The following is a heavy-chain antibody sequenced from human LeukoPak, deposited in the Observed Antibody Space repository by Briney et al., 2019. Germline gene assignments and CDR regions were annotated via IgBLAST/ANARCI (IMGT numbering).Heavy chain of an antibody. CDR2: ISTGSSYI. V-gene: IGHV3-21*01. D-gene: IGHD2-15*01. Sequence: PGGSLRLSCESSGFTFSSYSMNWVRQAPGKGLEWVSSISTGSSYIFYADSVKGRFTISRDNAKNSLYLQMNSLRAEDTAVYYCARGYCSGGSCYLNAFDIWGQGTMVTVSS. CDR3: ARGYCSGGSCYLNAFDI. J-gene: IGHJ3*02. CDR1: GFTFSSYS.